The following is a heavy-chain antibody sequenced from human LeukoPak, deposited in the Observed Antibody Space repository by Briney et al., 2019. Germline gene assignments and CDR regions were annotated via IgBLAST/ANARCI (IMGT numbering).Heavy chain of an antibody. CDR1: GFRFTTYW. J-gene: IGHJ6*03. Sequence: GGSLRLSCVASGFRFTTYWMSWVRQAPGKGLEWVANIKQDGSEKYYVDSVKGRFTISRDNAKNSLYLQMNSLRAEDTAVYYCARGAPRYNWNYYYYYMDVWGKGTTVTVSS. CDR2: IKQDGSEK. V-gene: IGHV3-7*01. D-gene: IGHD1-20*01. CDR3: ARGAPRYNWNYYYYYMDV.